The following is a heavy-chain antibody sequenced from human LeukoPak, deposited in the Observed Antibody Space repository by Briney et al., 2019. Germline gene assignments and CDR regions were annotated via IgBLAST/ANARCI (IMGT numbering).Heavy chain of an antibody. J-gene: IGHJ4*02. V-gene: IGHV4-34*01. CDR3: ARDSRSRRNFDY. CDR1: GGFFSGYY. D-gene: IGHD6-13*01. CDR2: INHSGST. Sequence: SETLSLTCAVYGGFFSGYYWSWIRQPPGKGLEWIGEINHSGSTNYNPSLKSRVTISVDTSKNQFSLKLSSVTAADTAVYYCARDSRSRRNFDYWGQGTLVTVSS.